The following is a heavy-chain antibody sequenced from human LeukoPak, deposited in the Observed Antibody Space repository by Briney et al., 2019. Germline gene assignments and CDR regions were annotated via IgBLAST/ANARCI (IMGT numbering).Heavy chain of an antibody. V-gene: IGHV1-18*01. CDR1: GYSLTSYG. J-gene: IGHJ4*02. CDR2: ISGYNGNT. D-gene: IGHD3-22*01. Sequence: GASVKVSCKASGYSLTSYGISWVRQAPGQGLEWMGWISGYNGNTNYAQRLQGRVTMTTDTSTSTAYMELRSLSSDDTAVYYCARDRPYYYDSSAYYPDFWGQGTLVTVSS. CDR3: ARDRPYYYDSSAYYPDF.